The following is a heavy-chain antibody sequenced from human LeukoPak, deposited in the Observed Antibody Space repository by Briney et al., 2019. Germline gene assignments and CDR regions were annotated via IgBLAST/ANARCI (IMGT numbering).Heavy chain of an antibody. J-gene: IGHJ4*02. Sequence: SGPTLVNPTQILTLTCTFSGFSLTISGVGVGWIRKPPGKALEWLTLIYWNDHKPYSPALRSRLTVTKDTSKNQVVLTMTNMDPVDTATYYCAHTYDTGGNYYSRFDYWGQGILVTVSS. CDR2: IYWNDHK. CDR1: GFSLTISGVG. D-gene: IGHD3-22*01. V-gene: IGHV2-5*01. CDR3: AHTYDTGGNYYSRFDY.